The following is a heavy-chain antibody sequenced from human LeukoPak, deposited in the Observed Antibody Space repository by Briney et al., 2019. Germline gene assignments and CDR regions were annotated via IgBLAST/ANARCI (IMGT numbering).Heavy chain of an antibody. CDR3: AKQRSGSYWALDY. CDR1: GFTFSSYW. D-gene: IGHD1-26*01. V-gene: IGHV3-7*01. Sequence: PGGSLRLSCVASGFTFSSYWMSWVRQAPGKGLEWVANIKQDESEKYYADSVKGRFTISRDNSKNTLYLQMNSLRAEDTAVYYCAKQRSGSYWALDYWGQGTLVTVSS. CDR2: IKQDESEK. J-gene: IGHJ4*02.